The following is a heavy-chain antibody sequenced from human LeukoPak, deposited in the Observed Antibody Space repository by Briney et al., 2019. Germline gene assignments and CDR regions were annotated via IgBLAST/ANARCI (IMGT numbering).Heavy chain of an antibody. D-gene: IGHD3-16*01. CDR3: ARGRDWGSYPTLDY. Sequence: SETLSLSCTVSGASIRTSSHYWGWVRQTPGKGLECIGSIYYSGFTYYNPSLKSRLTISVDTSKNQFSLKLSSVTAADTAVYYCARGRDWGSYPTLDYWGQGTLVTVSS. J-gene: IGHJ4*02. CDR2: IYYSGFT. CDR1: GASIRTSSHY. V-gene: IGHV4-39*01.